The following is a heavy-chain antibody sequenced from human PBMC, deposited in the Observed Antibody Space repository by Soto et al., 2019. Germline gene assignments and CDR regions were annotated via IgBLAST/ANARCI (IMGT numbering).Heavy chain of an antibody. D-gene: IGHD3-10*01. Sequence: SETLSLPCAVYGGSFSGYYWRWIRQPPGKGLEWIGEINHSGSTNYNPSLKSRVTISVDTSKNQFSLKLSSVTAADTAVYYCARGLITVVREHNRSYYYYYGMDVWGQGTTVT. CDR3: ARGLITVVREHNRSYYYYYGMDV. J-gene: IGHJ6*02. CDR2: INHSGST. CDR1: GGSFSGYY. V-gene: IGHV4-34*01.